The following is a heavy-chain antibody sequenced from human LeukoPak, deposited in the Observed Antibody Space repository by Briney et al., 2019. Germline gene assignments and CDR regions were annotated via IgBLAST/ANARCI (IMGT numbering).Heavy chain of an antibody. V-gene: IGHV3-48*03. J-gene: IGHJ3*02. CDR3: VRDFVSGSFDSFDI. D-gene: IGHD1-26*01. Sequence: GGSLRLSCAASGFTFSTYEMNWVRQAPGKGVEGVSYLCSSGRTIHYADSVKGGLTISRDNAKKSLYLQMHSLRTEDTAIYYCVRDFVSGSFDSFDIWGQGTMVTVSS. CDR1: GFTFSTYE. CDR2: LCSSGRTI.